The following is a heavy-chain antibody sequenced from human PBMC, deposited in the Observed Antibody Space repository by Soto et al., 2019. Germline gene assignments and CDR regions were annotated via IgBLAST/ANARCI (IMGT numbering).Heavy chain of an antibody. CDR2: ISSSTSYM. V-gene: IGHV3-21*01. CDR1: GFTFSSYS. CDR3: ARFRRDGYNLYY. D-gene: IGHD5-12*01. Sequence: GGSLRLSCAASGFTFSSYSMNWVRQAPGKGLEWVSSISSSTSYMYYADSVKGRFTISRDNARNSLYLQMNSLRAEDTAVYYCARFRRDGYNLYYWGQGTLVTVSS. J-gene: IGHJ4*02.